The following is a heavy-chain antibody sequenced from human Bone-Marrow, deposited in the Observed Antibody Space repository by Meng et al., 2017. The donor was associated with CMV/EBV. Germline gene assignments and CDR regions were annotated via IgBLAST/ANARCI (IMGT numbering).Heavy chain of an antibody. CDR2: ISAFNDNT. Sequence: ASVKVSCKASGYTFTSYGISWVRQAPGQGLEWMGWISAFNDNTNYAQKLQGRVTMTTDTSTRTAYMELRSLRPDDTAVYYCAMIAARRRPMDNDAFDIWGQGTMVTVSS. D-gene: IGHD6-6*01. J-gene: IGHJ3*02. V-gene: IGHV1-18*01. CDR1: GYTFTSYG. CDR3: AMIAARRRPMDNDAFDI.